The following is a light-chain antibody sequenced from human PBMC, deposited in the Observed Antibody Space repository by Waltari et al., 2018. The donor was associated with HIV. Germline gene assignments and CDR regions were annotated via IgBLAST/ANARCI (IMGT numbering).Light chain of an antibody. J-gene: IGKJ2*01. V-gene: IGKV3-15*01. CDR1: QSLTAN. Sequence: LTQSPATLSVSPGDRVTLPCRASQSLTANLAWYQQRPGQAPRLLIYGASSRATDIPARFTGSGSGTDYTLTISSVQSEDSAVYYCQQNIHWPPYTFGQGTKL. CDR3: QQNIHWPPYT. CDR2: GAS.